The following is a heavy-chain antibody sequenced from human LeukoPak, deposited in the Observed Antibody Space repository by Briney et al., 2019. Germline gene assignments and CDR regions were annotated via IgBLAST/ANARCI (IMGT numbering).Heavy chain of an antibody. CDR2: INPNSGGT. CDR1: GYTFTGYY. J-gene: IGHJ6*02. Sequence: ASVKVSCKASGYTFTGYYMHWVRQAPGQGLEWMGRINPNSGGTNYAQKFQGRVTMTRDTSISTAYMELSRLRSDDTAVYYCARGMDYDIWSGYSSYYYYGMDVWGQGTTVTVSS. CDR3: ARGMDYDIWSGYSSYYYYGMDV. D-gene: IGHD3-3*01. V-gene: IGHV1-2*06.